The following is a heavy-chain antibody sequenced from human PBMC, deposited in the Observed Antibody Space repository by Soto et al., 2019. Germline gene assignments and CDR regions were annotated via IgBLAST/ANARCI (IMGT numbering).Heavy chain of an antibody. CDR3: AKVVGKYYYGSGSYYNTVY. D-gene: IGHD3-10*01. CDR1: GFTFSSYA. Sequence: EVQLLESGGGLVQPGGSLRLSCAASGFTFSSYAMSWVRQAPGKGLEWVSAISGSGGSTYYADSVKGRFTISRDNSKNTLYLQMNSLRAEDTAVYYCAKVVGKYYYGSGSYYNTVYWGQGTLVTVSS. J-gene: IGHJ4*02. CDR2: ISGSGGST. V-gene: IGHV3-23*01.